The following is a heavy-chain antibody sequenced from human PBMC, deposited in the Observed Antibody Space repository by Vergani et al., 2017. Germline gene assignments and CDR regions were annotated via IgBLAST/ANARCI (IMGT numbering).Heavy chain of an antibody. D-gene: IGHD6-6*01. CDR1: GYTFTSYG. CDR3: ARVPLGGIAARPYYYGMDV. J-gene: IGHJ6*02. Sequence: QVQLVQSGAEVKKPGASVKVSCKASGYTFTSYGISWVRQAPGQGLEWMGWISAYNGNTNYAQKLQGRVTMTTDTSTSTAYMELRRLRSDDTAVYYCARVPLGGIAARPYYYGMDVWGQGTTVTVSS. V-gene: IGHV1-18*01. CDR2: ISAYNGNT.